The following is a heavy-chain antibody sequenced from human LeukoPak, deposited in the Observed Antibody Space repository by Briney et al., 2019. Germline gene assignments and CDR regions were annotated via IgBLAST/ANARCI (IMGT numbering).Heavy chain of an antibody. V-gene: IGHV4-39*07. J-gene: IGHJ4*02. Sequence: SETLSLTCTVSGGSISSSSYNWGWLRQPPGKGLEWIGSIYFSGSTYYNPSLKSRVTISVDTSKNQFSLKLTSVTAADTAVYYCARIIAAAGTGADYWGQGTLVTVSS. CDR1: GGSISSSSYN. CDR3: ARIIAAAGTGADY. CDR2: IYFSGST. D-gene: IGHD6-13*01.